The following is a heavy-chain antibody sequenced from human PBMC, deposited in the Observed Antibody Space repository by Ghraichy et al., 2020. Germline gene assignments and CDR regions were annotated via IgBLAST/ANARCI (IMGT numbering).Heavy chain of an antibody. CDR1: GYNFISYS. Sequence: ASVNVSCKASGYNFISYSISWVRQAPGQGLEWMGWISTYNGNRNYAQNLQGRLTMTTDTSTSTAYMELRSLRSDDTAVYYCARVGSSGSSMYWGQGTLVTVSS. J-gene: IGHJ4*02. V-gene: IGHV1-18*01. CDR2: ISTYNGNR. D-gene: IGHD1-26*01. CDR3: ARVGSSGSSMY.